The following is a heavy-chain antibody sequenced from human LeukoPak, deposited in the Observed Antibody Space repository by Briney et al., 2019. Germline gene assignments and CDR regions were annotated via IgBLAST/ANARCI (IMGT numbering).Heavy chain of an antibody. Sequence: VASLRLSCTASGYTFTSYYMHWVRQAPGQGLEWMGIINPSGGSTSYAEKFQGRVTMTRDTSTSTVYMELSSLRSEDTAVYYCARTTRRYSSGWSSWGQGTLVTVSS. D-gene: IGHD6-19*01. CDR1: GYTFTSYY. CDR2: INPSGGST. J-gene: IGHJ5*02. V-gene: IGHV1-46*01. CDR3: ARTTRRYSSGWSS.